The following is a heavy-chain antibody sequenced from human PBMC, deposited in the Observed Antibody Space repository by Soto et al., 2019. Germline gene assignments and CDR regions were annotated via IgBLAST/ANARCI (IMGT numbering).Heavy chain of an antibody. V-gene: IGHV5-51*01. D-gene: IGHD3-16*01. CDR1: GYTFISYW. CDR2: IHPGDSDT. Sequence: GESLKISCKASGYTFISYWIAWVRQMPGKGLEWMGIIHPGDSDTRYSASVQGQVTMSVDKSISTAYLQWNSLKASDTAMYYCARLGSGGAPRWFDPWGQGTQVTVSS. CDR3: ARLGSGGAPRWFDP. J-gene: IGHJ5*02.